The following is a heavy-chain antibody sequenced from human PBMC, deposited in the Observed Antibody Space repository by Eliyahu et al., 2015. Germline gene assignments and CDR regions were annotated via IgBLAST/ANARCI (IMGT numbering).Heavy chain of an antibody. CDR1: GXSVXSGYYY. CDR2: IYYSGST. J-gene: IGHJ3*02. V-gene: IGHV4-61*01. CDR3: ARESLGWSSRGGAFDI. D-gene: IGHD3-10*01. Sequence: QVQLQESXPGLVKPSETLSLTCTVSGXSVXSGYYYWSWIRQPPGKGLEWIGYIYYSGSTNYNPSLKSRVTISVDTSKNQFSLKLSSVTAADTAVYYCARESLGWSSRGGAFDIWGQGTMVTVSS.